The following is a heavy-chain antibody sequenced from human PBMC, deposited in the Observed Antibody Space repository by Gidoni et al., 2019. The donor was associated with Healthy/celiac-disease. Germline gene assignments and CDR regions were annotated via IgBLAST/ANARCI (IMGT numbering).Heavy chain of an antibody. CDR1: GGSFSGYY. CDR2: INHSGST. J-gene: IGHJ4*02. D-gene: IGHD3-9*01. Sequence: QVQLQQWGAGLLKPSETLSLTCAVYGGSFSGYYWSWIRQPPGKGLEWIGEINHSGSTNYNPSLKSRVTISVDTSKNQFSLKLSSVTAADTAVYYCARRWGWALDILTGYTFDYWGQGTLVTVSS. V-gene: IGHV4-34*01. CDR3: ARRWGWALDILTGYTFDY.